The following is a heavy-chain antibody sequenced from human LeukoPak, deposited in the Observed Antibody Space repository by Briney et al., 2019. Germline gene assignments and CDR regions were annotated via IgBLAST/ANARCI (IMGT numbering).Heavy chain of an antibody. CDR2: IWYDGSNK. CDR1: GFTFSSYG. Sequence: GGSLRLSCAASGFTFSSYGMHWVRQAPGKGLEWVAVIWYDGSNKYYADSVKGRFTISRDNSKNTLYLQMNSLRAADTAVYYCARETLSDYYDSSGSYFDYWGQGTLVTVSS. CDR3: ARETLSDYYDSSGSYFDY. D-gene: IGHD3-22*01. V-gene: IGHV3-33*01. J-gene: IGHJ4*02.